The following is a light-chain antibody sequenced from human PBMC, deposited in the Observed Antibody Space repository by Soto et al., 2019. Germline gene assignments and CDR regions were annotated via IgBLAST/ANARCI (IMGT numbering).Light chain of an antibody. CDR1: QSFSSSS. V-gene: IGKV3-20*01. CDR3: KQYGNSPL. CDR2: DAS. Sequence: EIVLTQSPGTVSLSPVERATLSCVASQSFSSSSLAWYQQKPGQAPRLLIYDASSRAIGIPDRFSGSGSGKDFTLTISRLEPEDFAVYYCKQYGNSPLFGQGTRLEIK. J-gene: IGKJ5*01.